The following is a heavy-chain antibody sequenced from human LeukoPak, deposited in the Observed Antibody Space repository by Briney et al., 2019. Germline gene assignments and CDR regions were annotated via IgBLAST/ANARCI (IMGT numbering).Heavy chain of an antibody. J-gene: IGHJ4*02. Sequence: ASVKVSCKASGYTFTDYYMHWVRQAPGQGLEWIGSINPNRGDTIFAQKLHGRVTMIKDTSISTAHMELSRLTSDDTAVYFCARCTAAAGTYPLDYWGQGTLVTVSS. CDR1: GYTFTDYY. CDR3: ARCTAAAGTYPLDY. CDR2: INPNRGDT. V-gene: IGHV1-2*02. D-gene: IGHD6-13*01.